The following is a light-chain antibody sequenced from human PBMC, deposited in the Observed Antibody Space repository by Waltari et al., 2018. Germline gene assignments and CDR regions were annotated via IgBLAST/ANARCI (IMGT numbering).Light chain of an antibody. V-gene: IGLV2-11*01. Sequence: QSALTQPRSVSGSPGQSVTISCTGTSTDVGSYNDVSCYQHHPGKAPNLMIYDATQRPSGVPDRFSGSKSGNTASLTISGLQAEDEADYYCCSYSGTYTWVFGGGTKLTVL. J-gene: IGLJ3*02. CDR1: STDVGSYND. CDR3: CSYSGTYTWV. CDR2: DAT.